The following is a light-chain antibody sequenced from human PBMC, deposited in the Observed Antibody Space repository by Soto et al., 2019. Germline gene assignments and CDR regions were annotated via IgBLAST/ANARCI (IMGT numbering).Light chain of an antibody. J-gene: IGKJ5*01. Sequence: DIQMTQSPSSLSASVGDRVTITCRASQSISSYLNWYQQKPGKAPKLLIYAASSLQSGGPSRLSGRGSGTHFTLTISSLQPEDFATYYCQQSYSIPATFGQGTRLEIK. V-gene: IGKV1-39*01. CDR1: QSISSY. CDR3: QQSYSIPAT. CDR2: AAS.